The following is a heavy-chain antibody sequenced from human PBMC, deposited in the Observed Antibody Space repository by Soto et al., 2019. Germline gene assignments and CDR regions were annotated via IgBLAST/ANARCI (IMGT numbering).Heavy chain of an antibody. Sequence: QVQLQQWGAGLLKPSETLSLTCAVYGGSFSGYYWSWIRQPPGKGREWIGEINHSGSTNYNPSLKSRVTISVDTSKNQFSLKLSSVTAADTAVYYCARGRGGYSYGRTYYYYGMDVWGQGTTVTVSS. J-gene: IGHJ6*02. CDR2: INHSGST. CDR3: ARGRGGYSYGRTYYYYGMDV. V-gene: IGHV4-34*01. CDR1: GGSFSGYY. D-gene: IGHD5-18*01.